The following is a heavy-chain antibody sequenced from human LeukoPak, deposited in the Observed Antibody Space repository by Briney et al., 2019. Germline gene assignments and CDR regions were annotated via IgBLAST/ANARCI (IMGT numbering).Heavy chain of an antibody. J-gene: IGHJ4*02. CDR3: ATVEWELRIFDY. D-gene: IGHD1-26*01. CDR1: GYTFTSYD. Sequence: GASVKVSCKASGYTFTSYDINWVRQATGQGLEWMGWMNPNSGNTGYAQKFQGRVTMTRNTSISTAYMEQSSLRSEDTAVYYCATVEWELRIFDYWGQGTLVTVPS. V-gene: IGHV1-8*01. CDR2: MNPNSGNT.